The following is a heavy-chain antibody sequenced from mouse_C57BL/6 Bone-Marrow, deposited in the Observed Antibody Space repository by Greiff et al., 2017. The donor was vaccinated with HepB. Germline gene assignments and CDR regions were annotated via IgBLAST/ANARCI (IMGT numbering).Heavy chain of an antibody. CDR3: AVVTTVYFDY. V-gene: IGHV1-52*01. CDR1: GYTFTSYW. D-gene: IGHD2-5*01. J-gene: IGHJ2*01. CDR2: IDPSDSDT. Sequence: QVQLQQPGAELVRPGSSVKLSCKASGYTFTSYWMHWVKQMPIQGLEWIGNIDPSDSDTHYNQKFKDKATLTVDKSSSTAYMQLSSLTSEDSAVYYCAVVTTVYFDYWGQGTTLTVSS.